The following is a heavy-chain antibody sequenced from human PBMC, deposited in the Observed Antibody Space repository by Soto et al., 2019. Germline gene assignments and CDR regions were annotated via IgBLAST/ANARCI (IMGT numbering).Heavy chain of an antibody. CDR3: ARGSTYSSGWYSVYYFDY. CDR1: GGTFSSYA. CDR2: IIPIFGTA. V-gene: IGHV1-69*13. D-gene: IGHD6-19*01. Sequence: SVKVSCKASGGTFSSYAISWVRQAPGQGLEWMGGIIPIFGTANYAQKFQGRVTITADESTSTAYMELSSLRSEDTAVYYCARGSTYSSGWYSVYYFDYWGQGTLVTVSS. J-gene: IGHJ4*02.